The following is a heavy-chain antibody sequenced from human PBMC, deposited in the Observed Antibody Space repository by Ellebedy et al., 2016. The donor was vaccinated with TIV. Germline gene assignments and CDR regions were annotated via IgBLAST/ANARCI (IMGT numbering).Heavy chain of an antibody. J-gene: IGHJ4*02. D-gene: IGHD3-9*01. V-gene: IGHV3-23*01. CDR2: ISATGSRT. Sequence: GESLKISCAASGFAFRTYAMTWFRQAPGKGLEWVSGISATGSRTYYADSVKGRFTISRDNSKNTLSLQMSSLRAEDTAVYYCAKLRYYDILTGYYIGDSPDHWGQGTLVTVSS. CDR3: AKLRYYDILTGYYIGDSPDH. CDR1: GFAFRTYA.